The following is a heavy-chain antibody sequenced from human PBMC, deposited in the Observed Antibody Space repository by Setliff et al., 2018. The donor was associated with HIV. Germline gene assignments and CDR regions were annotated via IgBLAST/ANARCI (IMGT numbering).Heavy chain of an antibody. CDR3: VKARVDGDYYYYYYMDV. D-gene: IGHD4-17*01. V-gene: IGHV3-23*01. J-gene: IGHJ6*03. CDR1: GFTFSSYA. Sequence: HPGGSLRLSCAASGFTFSSYAMSWVRQAPGKGLEWVSAISGSGGSTYYADSVKGRFTISRDNSKNTLYLQMNSLRAEDTAVYYCVKARVDGDYYYYYYMDVWGKGTTVTVSS. CDR2: ISGSGGST.